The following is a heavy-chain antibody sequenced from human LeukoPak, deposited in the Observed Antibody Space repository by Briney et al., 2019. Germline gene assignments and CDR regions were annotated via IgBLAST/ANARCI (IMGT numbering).Heavy chain of an antibody. CDR3: ARYRGWDYASSGGGGY. CDR1: GYTCTSYY. J-gene: IGHJ4*02. D-gene: IGHD3-22*01. Sequence: ASVKVSCKASGYTCTSYYMHWVRQAPGQGLEWMGIINPSGGSTSYAQKFQGRVTMTRDTSTSTVYMELSSLRSEDTAVYYCARYRGWDYASSGGGGYWGQGTLVTVSS. V-gene: IGHV1-46*01. CDR2: INPSGGST.